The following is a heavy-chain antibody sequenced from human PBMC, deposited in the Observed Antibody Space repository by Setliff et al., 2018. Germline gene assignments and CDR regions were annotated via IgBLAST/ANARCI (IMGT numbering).Heavy chain of an antibody. Sequence: ASVKVSCKASGYTFTDYYIHWVRQAPGQGLEWMGIINPSGGSTSYAQKFQGWVTMTRDTSISTAYMELNSLQYEDTAVYYCARGKWFRLDKSAWSNWFDPWGQGTLVTVSS. J-gene: IGHJ5*02. V-gene: IGHV1-46*01. D-gene: IGHD5-12*01. CDR2: INPSGGST. CDR1: GYTFTDYY. CDR3: ARGKWFRLDKSAWSNWFDP.